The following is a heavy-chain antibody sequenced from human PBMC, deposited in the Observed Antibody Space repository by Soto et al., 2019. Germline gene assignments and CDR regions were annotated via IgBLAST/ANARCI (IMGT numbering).Heavy chain of an antibody. D-gene: IGHD3-3*01. J-gene: IGHJ4*02. CDR1: GFPFGSHA. V-gene: IGHV3-23*01. CDR3: AKGKAHTLFGVDTLFDY. CDR2: VSGNGGTT. Sequence: LRLSCAASGFPFGSHAMSWVRQAPGKGLEWVSLVSGNGGTTNYADSVKGRFTISRDNSQKTLYLQMNSLRAEDTAIYYCAKGKAHTLFGVDTLFDYWGQGTLVTVSS.